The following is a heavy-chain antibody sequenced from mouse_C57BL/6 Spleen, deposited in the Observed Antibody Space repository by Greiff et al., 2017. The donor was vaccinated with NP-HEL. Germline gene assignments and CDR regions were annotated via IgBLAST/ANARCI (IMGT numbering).Heavy chain of an antibody. V-gene: IGHV2-6-1*01. Sequence: QVQLKQSGPGLVAPSQSLSITCTVSGFSLTSYGVHWVRQPPGKGLEWLVVIWSDGSNTYNSALKSRLSISKDNSKSQVCLKMNSLQSDDTAMYYCARQDSNHWYFDVWGTGTTVTVSS. CDR1: GFSLTSYG. CDR2: IWSDGSN. J-gene: IGHJ1*03. CDR3: ARQDSNHWYFDV. D-gene: IGHD2-5*01.